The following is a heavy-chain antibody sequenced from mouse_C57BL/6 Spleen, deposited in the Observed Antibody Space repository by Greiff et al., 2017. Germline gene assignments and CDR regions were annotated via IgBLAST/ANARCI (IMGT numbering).Heavy chain of an antibody. D-gene: IGHD1-1*01. CDR2: IHPNSGST. CDR3: ARSDYYGTSGNYFDY. J-gene: IGHJ2*01. Sequence: QVQLQQPGAELVKPGASVKLSCKASGYTFTSYWMHWVKQRPGQGLEWIGMIHPNSGSTNYNEKFKSKATLTVDKSSSTAYMQLSSLTSEDSAVYYGARSDYYGTSGNYFDYWGQGTTLTVSS. V-gene: IGHV1-64*01. CDR1: GYTFTSYW.